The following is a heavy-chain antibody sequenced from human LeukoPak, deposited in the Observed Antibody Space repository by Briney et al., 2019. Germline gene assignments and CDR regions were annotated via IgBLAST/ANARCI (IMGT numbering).Heavy chain of an antibody. CDR3: ARSSYGYNWFDP. CDR2: IYYSGST. J-gene: IGHJ5*02. Sequence: SETLSLTCTVSGGSISSYYWNWIRQLPGKGLEWIGYIYYSGSTNYNPSLKSRVTISVGTSKNQFSLYLSSVTAADTAVYYCARSSYGYNWFDPWGQGTLVTVSS. CDR1: GGSISSYY. D-gene: IGHD5-18*01. V-gene: IGHV4-59*08.